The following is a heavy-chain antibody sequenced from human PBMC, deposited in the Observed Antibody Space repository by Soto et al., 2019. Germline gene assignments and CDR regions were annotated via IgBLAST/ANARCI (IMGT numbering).Heavy chain of an antibody. D-gene: IGHD2-2*01. V-gene: IGHV1-69*13. CDR3: ARVDCSSTSCFLTSNWFDP. Sequence: ASLKVSCKASGGTFSSYAISWVRQAPGQGLEWMGGIIPIFGTANYAQKFQGRVTITADESTSTAYMELSSLRSEDTAVYYCARVDCSSTSCFLTSNWFDPWGQGTLVTVSS. CDR1: GGTFSSYA. J-gene: IGHJ5*02. CDR2: IIPIFGTA.